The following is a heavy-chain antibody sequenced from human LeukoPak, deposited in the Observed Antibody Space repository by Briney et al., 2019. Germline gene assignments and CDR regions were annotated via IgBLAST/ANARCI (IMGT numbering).Heavy chain of an antibody. V-gene: IGHV1-2*02. CDR3: STEDKYCTSTTCGDF. Sequence: ASVKVSCKASGYTFTAYYVHWVRQAPGHRLEWMGYMVPSSGVSHYSQKFQNRVTMTRDTSTSTAYLELSGLTSDDTAVYYCSTEDKYCTSTTCGDFWGQGTLVTVSS. D-gene: IGHD2-2*01. CDR2: MVPSSGVS. J-gene: IGHJ4*02. CDR1: GYTFTAYY.